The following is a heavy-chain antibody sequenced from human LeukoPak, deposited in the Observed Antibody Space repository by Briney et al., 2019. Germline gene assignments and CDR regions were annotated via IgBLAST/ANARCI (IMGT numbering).Heavy chain of an antibody. CDR1: GYTFTSYG. V-gene: IGHV1-18*01. CDR2: VSAYNGNT. Sequence: GASVKVSCKASGYTFTSYGISWVPQAPGQGLEWMGWVSAYNGNTNYAQTLPGRVTMTTDTSTSTAYMELRSLRSDDTAVYYCARDGSGPTRTWFDPWGQGTLATVSS. CDR3: ARDGSGPTRTWFDP. J-gene: IGHJ5*02. D-gene: IGHD6-19*01.